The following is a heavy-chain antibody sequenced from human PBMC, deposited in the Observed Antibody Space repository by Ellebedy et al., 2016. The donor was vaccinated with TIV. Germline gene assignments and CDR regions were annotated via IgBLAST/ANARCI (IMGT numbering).Heavy chain of an antibody. J-gene: IGHJ4*02. V-gene: IGHV4-59*06. Sequence: MPSETLSLTCTVSGGSINSYYWSWIRQPPGKGLEWIGFIYYSGSTYYNPSLRSRVTMSVDTSKNQFSLNLTSVTAADTAVYYCARGSGWYDPFDLWGQGTLVTVSS. CDR2: IYYSGST. CDR3: ARGSGWYDPFDL. CDR1: GGSINSYY. D-gene: IGHD6-19*01.